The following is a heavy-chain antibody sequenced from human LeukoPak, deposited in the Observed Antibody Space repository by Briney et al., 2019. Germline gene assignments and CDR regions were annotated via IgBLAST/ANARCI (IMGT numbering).Heavy chain of an antibody. D-gene: IGHD6-13*01. V-gene: IGHV4-59*01. J-gene: IGHJ4*02. CDR3: AKRGRSSWYFDY. CDR2: IHYSGTT. Sequence: SETLSLTCTVSGGSISGYYWNWIRQPPGKGLEWIGYIHYSGTTNYNPSLKSRVTISVDTSKNQLSLKLSSVTAAGTAVYFCAKRGRSSWYFDYWGQGTQVTVSS. CDR1: GGSISGYY.